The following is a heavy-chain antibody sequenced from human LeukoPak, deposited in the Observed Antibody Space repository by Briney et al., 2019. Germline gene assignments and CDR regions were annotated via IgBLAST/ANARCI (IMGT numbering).Heavy chain of an antibody. V-gene: IGHV4-30-2*01. D-gene: IGHD3-10*01. CDR2: IYHSGST. CDR3: AGRGSSSGTFDI. Sequence: SQTLSLTCVVSVGSISSGDYSWSWIRQPPGKGLEWIGNIYHSGSTYYNPSLKSRVTMSVDRSKNEISLHLASLTAADTALYYCAGRGSSSGTFDIWGPGTFVTVSS. CDR1: VGSISSGDYS. J-gene: IGHJ3*02.